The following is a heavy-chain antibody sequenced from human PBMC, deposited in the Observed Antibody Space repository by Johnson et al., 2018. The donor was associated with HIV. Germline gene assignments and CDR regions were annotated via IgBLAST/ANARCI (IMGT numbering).Heavy chain of an antibody. V-gene: IGHV3-33*06. CDR3: AKDPRIAARLHDAFDI. D-gene: IGHD6-6*01. CDR1: GFTFSSYG. J-gene: IGHJ3*02. Sequence: QVQLVESGGGLVKPGGSLRLSCAASGFTFSSYGMHWVRQAPGKGLEWVAVIWYDGSNRYYADSVKGRFTISRDNSKNTLYLQMNSLRAEDTAVYYCAKDPRIAARLHDAFDIWGQGTMVTVSS. CDR2: IWYDGSNR.